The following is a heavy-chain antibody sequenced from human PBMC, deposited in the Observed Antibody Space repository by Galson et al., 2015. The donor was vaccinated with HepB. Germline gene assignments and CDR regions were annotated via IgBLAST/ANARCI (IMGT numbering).Heavy chain of an antibody. CDR2: INHVGST. Sequence: LVKPTQTLSLTCAVYRGSFTAYYWSWIRQPPGKGLEWIGEINHVGSTNYNPSLKSRVTISVDTSKDQFSLKLSSVTAADTAVYYCARDREMHCTYTSCYKLGAAFDIWGQGTMVSVSS. D-gene: IGHD2-2*02. CDR1: RGSFTAYY. J-gene: IGHJ3*02. V-gene: IGHV4-34*09. CDR3: ARDREMHCTYTSCYKLGAAFDI.